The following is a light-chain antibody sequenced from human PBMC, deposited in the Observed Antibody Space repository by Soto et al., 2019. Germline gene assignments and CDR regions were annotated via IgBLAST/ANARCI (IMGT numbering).Light chain of an antibody. J-gene: IGKJ5*01. CDR2: GAS. CDR3: QQFDNSPIT. V-gene: IGKV3D-15*01. Sequence: EIVMTQSPATLSVSPGGRATLSCRASQSISDTLAWYQQKPGQAPRLLIYGASTRATGIPARFSGSASGTDFTLTISGLEPEDFAVYYCQQFDNSPITFGRGTRLEIK. CDR1: QSISDT.